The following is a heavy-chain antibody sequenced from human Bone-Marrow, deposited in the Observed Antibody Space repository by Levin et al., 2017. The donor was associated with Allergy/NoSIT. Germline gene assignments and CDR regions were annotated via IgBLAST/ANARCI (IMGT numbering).Heavy chain of an antibody. CDR3: ARDGETMFQGYLQNYYYYMDV. CDR2: INPSSGSR. V-gene: IGHV1-46*01. D-gene: IGHD2-15*01. J-gene: IGHJ6*03. CDR1: GYSLTTHY. Sequence: GESLKISCKASGYSLTTHYIHWVRQAPGQGLEWMGLINPSSGSRTYAQKFEGRVTMTRDTSTSTVYLEVTRLRSEDTAVYFCARDGETMFQGYLQNYYYYMDVWGKGTTVIVSS.